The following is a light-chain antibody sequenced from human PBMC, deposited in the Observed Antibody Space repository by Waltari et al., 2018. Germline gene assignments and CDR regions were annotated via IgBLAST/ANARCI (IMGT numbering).Light chain of an antibody. Sequence: QSALTQPASVSGSPGQSITISCTGTSCAGGGRKFVAWYQQYAGKAPKLIIFDVSNRPSGVSPRFSGSKSGNTASLTISGLQAEDEAYYVCSSDTSSRSRVFGGGTKVTV. CDR3: SSDTSSRSRV. J-gene: IGLJ3*02. V-gene: IGLV2-14*03. CDR2: DVS. CDR1: SCAGGGRKF.